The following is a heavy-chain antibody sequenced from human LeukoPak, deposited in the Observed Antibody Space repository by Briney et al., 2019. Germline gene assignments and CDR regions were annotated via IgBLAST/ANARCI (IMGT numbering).Heavy chain of an antibody. J-gene: IGHJ4*02. D-gene: IGHD4-17*01. CDR1: GGSISSSSYY. CDR3: ATYGYKYFDY. V-gene: IGHV4-39*01. CDR2: IYYSGST. Sequence: PSETLSLTCTASGGSISSSSYYWGWIRQPPGKGLEWIGSIYYSGSTYYNPSLKSRVTISVDTSKNQFSLKLSSVTAADTAVYYCATYGYKYFDYWGQGTLVTVSS.